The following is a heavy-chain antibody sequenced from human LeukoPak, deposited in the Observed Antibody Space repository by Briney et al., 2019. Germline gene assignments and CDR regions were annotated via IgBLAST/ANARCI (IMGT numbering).Heavy chain of an antibody. CDR2: INPNSGGT. D-gene: IGHD5-24*01. CDR1: GGTFSSYA. J-gene: IGHJ4*02. V-gene: IGHV1-2*02. CDR3: ARDGTGVYNLVQY. Sequence: VRVSCKASGGTFSSYAISGVRHAPGQGLEWMGWINPNSGGTNNAQKFQGRVTMTRNTSISAVYMELSRLRSDDTAVYYCARDGTGVYNLVQYWGQGTLVTVSS.